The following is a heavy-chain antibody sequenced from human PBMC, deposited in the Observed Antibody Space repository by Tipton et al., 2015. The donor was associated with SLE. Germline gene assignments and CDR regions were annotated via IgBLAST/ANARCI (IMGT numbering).Heavy chain of an antibody. Sequence: QLVQSGPEVKKPGASVKVSCKASGYTFTGYNIHWVRQAPGQGLEWMGRINPNSDGTNSAQKFQDRVTMTRDTSITTAYMDLSGLRFNDTAVYYCAREPRGGSWFLNWFDPWGQGTLLTVSS. V-gene: IGHV1-2*06. D-gene: IGHD6-13*01. CDR3: AREPRGGSWFLNWFDP. J-gene: IGHJ5*02. CDR1: GYTFTGYN. CDR2: INPNSDGT.